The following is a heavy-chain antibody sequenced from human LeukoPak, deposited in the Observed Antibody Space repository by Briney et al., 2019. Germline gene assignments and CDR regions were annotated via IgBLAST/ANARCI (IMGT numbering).Heavy chain of an antibody. CDR1: GGSFSGYY. D-gene: IGHD6-19*01. Sequence: PSETLSLTCAVYGGSFSGYYWSWIRQPPGKGLEWIGEINHSGSTNYNPSLKSRVTISVDTSKNQFSLKLSSVTAADTAVYYCARGMKGSGLYKGGMDVWGQGTTVTVSS. CDR2: INHSGST. J-gene: IGHJ6*02. V-gene: IGHV4-34*01. CDR3: ARGMKGSGLYKGGMDV.